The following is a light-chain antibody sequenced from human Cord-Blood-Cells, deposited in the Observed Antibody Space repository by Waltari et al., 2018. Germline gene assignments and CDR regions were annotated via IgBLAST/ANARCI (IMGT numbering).Light chain of an antibody. V-gene: IGLV1-40*01. CDR1: SSNIGAGYD. CDR3: QSYDSSLNWV. J-gene: IGLJ3*02. CDR2: GNS. Sequence: QSVLTQPPSVSGAPGQRGTISCTGSSSNIGAGYDVHWYQQLPGTAPKLLIYGNSNRPSGVPDRFSGSKSGTSASLAITGLPAEDEADYYCQSYDSSLNWVFGGGTKLTVL.